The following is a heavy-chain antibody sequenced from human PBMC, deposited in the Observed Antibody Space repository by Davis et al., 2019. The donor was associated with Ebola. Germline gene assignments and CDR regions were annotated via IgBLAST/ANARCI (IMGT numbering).Heavy chain of an antibody. CDR2: ISSRGDII. V-gene: IGHV3-64*04. Sequence: GGSLRLSCSASGFTFSKSAMHWVRQAPGEGLEYVSVISSRGDIIYYADSVKGRFTVSRDNSKNTVYLQMNSLRAEDTALYYCAKDIWNSSSAFYYYYGMDVWGQGTTVTVSS. J-gene: IGHJ6*02. D-gene: IGHD6-6*01. CDR3: AKDIWNSSSAFYYYYGMDV. CDR1: GFTFSKSA.